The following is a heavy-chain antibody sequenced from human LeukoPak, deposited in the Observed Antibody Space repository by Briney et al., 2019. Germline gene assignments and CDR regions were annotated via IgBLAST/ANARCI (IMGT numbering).Heavy chain of an antibody. CDR1: GFTFSSYG. J-gene: IGHJ4*02. Sequence: GRSLRLSCAASGFTFSSYGMHWVRQAPGKGLEWVAVIWYDGSNKYYADSVEGRFTISRDNSKNTLYLQMNSLRAEDTAVYYCARDISIAVAGTLDYWGQGTLVTVSS. CDR2: IWYDGSNK. D-gene: IGHD6-19*01. CDR3: ARDISIAVAGTLDY. V-gene: IGHV3-33*01.